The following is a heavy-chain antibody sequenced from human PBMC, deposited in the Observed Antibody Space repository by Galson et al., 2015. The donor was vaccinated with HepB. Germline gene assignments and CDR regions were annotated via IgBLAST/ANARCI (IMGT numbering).Heavy chain of an antibody. V-gene: IGHV1-69*02. Sequence: VKVSCKASGGTFSSYTISWVRQAPGQGLEWMGRIIPILGIVNYAQKFQGRVTITADKSTSTAYMELSSLKSEDTAVYYCASGPILGAPPPGYWGQGTLVTVSS. D-gene: IGHD1-26*01. J-gene: IGHJ4*02. CDR2: IIPILGIV. CDR3: ASGPILGAPPPGY. CDR1: GGTFSSYT.